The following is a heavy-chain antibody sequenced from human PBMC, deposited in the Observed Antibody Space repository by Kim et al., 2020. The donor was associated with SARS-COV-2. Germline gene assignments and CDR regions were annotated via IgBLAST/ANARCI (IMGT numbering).Heavy chain of an antibody. CDR1: GGSISSYY. CDR2: IYYSGST. V-gene: IGHV4-59*01. D-gene: IGHD2-15*01. J-gene: IGHJ4*02. Sequence: SETLSLTCTVSGGSISSYYWSWIRQPPGKGLEWIGYIYYSGSTNYNPSLKSRVTISVDTSKNQFSLKLSSVTAADTAVYYCASGYCSGGSCYKGVFDYWGQGTLVTVSS. CDR3: ASGYCSGGSCYKGVFDY.